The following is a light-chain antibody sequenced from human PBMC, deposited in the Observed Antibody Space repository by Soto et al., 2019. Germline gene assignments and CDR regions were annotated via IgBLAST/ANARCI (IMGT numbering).Light chain of an antibody. Sequence: DSQRTQYKSSLSSSVGDRVTITCRASQSISNWLAWYQQKPGKAPKLLIYDASTLESGVPSRFSGGGFGTDFTLTISCLQPDDSATYYCQQSSRYSPFGQGTNVDIK. CDR3: QQSSRYSP. CDR1: QSISNW. J-gene: IGKJ1*01. CDR2: DAS. V-gene: IGKV1-5*01.